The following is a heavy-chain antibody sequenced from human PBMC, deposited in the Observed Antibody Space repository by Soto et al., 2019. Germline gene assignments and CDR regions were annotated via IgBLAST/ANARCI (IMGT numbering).Heavy chain of an antibody. J-gene: IGHJ6*02. CDR1: GGSINSYY. CDR3: ARQGFGPLHGLVDV. Sequence: QVQLQESGPGLVKPSETLSLSCTVSGGSINSYYWSWIRQSPGKRMEWIGYVHHSWGSSYNPSLQRRVAISLATSKSQFSLKVTSVTATDTAVYYCARQGFGPLHGLVDVWGQGTTVTVSS. V-gene: IGHV4-59*08. CDR2: VHHSWGS. D-gene: IGHD3-10*01.